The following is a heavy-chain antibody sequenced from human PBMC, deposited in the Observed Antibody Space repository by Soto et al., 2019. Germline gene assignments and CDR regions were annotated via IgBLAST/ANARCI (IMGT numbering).Heavy chain of an antibody. D-gene: IGHD3-22*01. V-gene: IGHV4-39*01. CDR3: ARSYYYDSSPYNWFDP. CDR2: IYYSGST. Sequence: QLQLQESGPGLVKPSETLSLTCTVSGGSISSSSYYWGWIRQPPGKGLEWIGSIYYSGSTYYNPSLKSRVTISVDTSKNQFSLKLSSVTAADTAVYYCARSYYYDSSPYNWFDPWGQGTLVTVSS. CDR1: GGSISSSSYY. J-gene: IGHJ5*02.